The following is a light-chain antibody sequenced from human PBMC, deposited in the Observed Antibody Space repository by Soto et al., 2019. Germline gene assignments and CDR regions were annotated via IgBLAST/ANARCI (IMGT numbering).Light chain of an antibody. CDR2: AAS. CDR3: QQSYSTTWT. J-gene: IGKJ1*01. Sequence: EIVLTQSPATLSLSPGERATLSCRASQSVGTYFAWYRQKPGQAPRLLIYAASNRATGIPARFSGSGSETDFTLTISSLQPEDFATYSCQQSYSTTWTFGQGTKVDIK. V-gene: IGKV3-11*01. CDR1: QSVGTY.